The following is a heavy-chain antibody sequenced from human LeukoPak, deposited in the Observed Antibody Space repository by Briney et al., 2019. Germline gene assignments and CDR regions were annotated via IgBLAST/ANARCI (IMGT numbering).Heavy chain of an antibody. D-gene: IGHD3-22*01. CDR2: ISGSGGST. CDR1: GFTFSSYA. J-gene: IGHJ4*02. CDR3: ARDDSSGYYYYFDY. V-gene: IGHV3-23*01. Sequence: GGSLRLSCAASGFTFSSYAMSWVRQAPGKGLEWVSAISGSGGSTYYADSVKGRFTISRDNSKNTLYLQMNSLRAEDTAVYYCARDDSSGYYYYFDYWGQGTLVTVSS.